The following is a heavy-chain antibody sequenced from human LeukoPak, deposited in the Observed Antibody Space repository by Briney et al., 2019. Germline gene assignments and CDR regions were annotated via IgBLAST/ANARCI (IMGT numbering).Heavy chain of an antibody. CDR3: ARHWSWSEDFDY. J-gene: IGHJ4*02. CDR1: GGSIGSGVHY. D-gene: IGHD1-1*01. V-gene: IGHV4-61*08. CDR2: IWESGSD. Sequence: SETLSLTCTASGGSIGSGVHYWSWIRQPPGKGLEWIGYIWESGSDQYNPSLKSRVTMSVDTSKNQVSLRMTSVTAADTAVYYCARHWSWSEDFDYWGQGTLVTVSS.